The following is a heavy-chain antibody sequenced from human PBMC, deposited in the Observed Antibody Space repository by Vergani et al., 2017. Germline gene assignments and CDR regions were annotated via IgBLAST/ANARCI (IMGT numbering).Heavy chain of an antibody. CDR1: GFTFSSYG. CDR3: AKESPAGYSSSYFFDY. Sequence: QVQLVESGGGVVQPGRSLRLSCAASGFTFSSYGMHWVRQAPGKGLEWVAVISYDGSNKYYADSVKGRFTISRDNSKNTLYLQMNSLRAEDTAVYYCAKESPAGYSSSYFFDYWGQGTLVTVSS. D-gene: IGHD6-6*01. CDR2: ISYDGSNK. V-gene: IGHV3-30*18. J-gene: IGHJ4*02.